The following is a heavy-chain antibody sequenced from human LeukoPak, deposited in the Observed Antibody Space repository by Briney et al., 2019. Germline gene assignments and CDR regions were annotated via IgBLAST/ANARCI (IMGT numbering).Heavy chain of an antibody. J-gene: IGHJ4*02. Sequence: SETLSLTCTVSGGSISSYYWSWIRQPPGKGLEWIGYIYYSGSTYYNPSLKSRVTISVDTSKNQFSLKLSSVTAADTAVYYCARPPSSSWTHFDYWGQGTLVTVSS. V-gene: IGHV4-59*08. CDR2: IYYSGST. D-gene: IGHD6-13*01. CDR3: ARPPSSSWTHFDY. CDR1: GGSISSYY.